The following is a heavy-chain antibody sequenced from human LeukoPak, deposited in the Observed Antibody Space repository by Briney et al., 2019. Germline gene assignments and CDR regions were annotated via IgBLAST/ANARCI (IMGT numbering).Heavy chain of an antibody. J-gene: IGHJ4*02. D-gene: IGHD3-3*01. CDR3: ARRAPLLGYYYTPFDY. CDR2: MSYRGTT. Sequence: SETLSLTCAVSGGSISSSPYSWGWIRQSPGQGLEWIGSMSYRGTTYYNPSLKSRITISLDTSKNQFSLKLSSVTAADTAVYYCARRAPLLGYYYTPFDYWGQGTLVTVAS. V-gene: IGHV4-39*01. CDR1: GGSISSSPYS.